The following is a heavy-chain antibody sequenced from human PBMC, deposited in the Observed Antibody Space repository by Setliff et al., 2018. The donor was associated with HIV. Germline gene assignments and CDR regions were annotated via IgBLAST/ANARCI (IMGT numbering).Heavy chain of an antibody. CDR2: VSHDGSYK. D-gene: IGHD3-10*01. CDR1: GFTFSSYP. Sequence: GESLKISCAASGFTFSSYPMHWVRQAPGKGLEWVALVSHDGSYKYYADSVQGRFTISRDNSKNTLYLQMNSLRAGDTALYYCARDRKFGSAGHYYYYMDVWGKGTTVTVSS. CDR3: ARDRKFGSAGHYYYYMDV. V-gene: IGHV3-30*04. J-gene: IGHJ6*03.